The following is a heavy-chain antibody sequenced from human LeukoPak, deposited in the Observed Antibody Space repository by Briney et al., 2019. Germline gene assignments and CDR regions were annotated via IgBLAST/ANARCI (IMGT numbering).Heavy chain of an antibody. D-gene: IGHD1-1*01. Sequence: PGGSLRLSCAASGFTFSSYAMHWVRQAPGKGLEWVAVISYDGSNKYYADSVKGRFTISRDNSKNTLYLQMNSLRAEDTAVYYCAREVTTILGDGWFDPWGQGTLVTVSS. CDR3: AREVTTILGDGWFDP. CDR1: GFTFSSYA. CDR2: ISYDGSNK. V-gene: IGHV3-30*01. J-gene: IGHJ5*02.